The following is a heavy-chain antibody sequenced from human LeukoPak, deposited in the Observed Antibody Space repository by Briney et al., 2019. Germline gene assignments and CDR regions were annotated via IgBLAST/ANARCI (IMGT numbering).Heavy chain of an antibody. J-gene: IGHJ4*02. CDR3: AKRTPYQLLFDY. CDR1: GFTVSSYA. Sequence: GSLRLSCAASGFTVSSYAMSWVRQSPGKGLEWVSAISGSGGSTYYADSVKGRFTISRDNSKNTLYLQMNSLRAEDTAVYYCAKRTPYQLLFDYWGQGTLVTVSS. CDR2: ISGSGGST. D-gene: IGHD2-2*01. V-gene: IGHV3-23*01.